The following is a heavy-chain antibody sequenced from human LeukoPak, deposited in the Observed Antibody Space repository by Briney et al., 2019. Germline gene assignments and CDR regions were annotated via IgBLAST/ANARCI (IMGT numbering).Heavy chain of an antibody. Sequence: PSETLSLTCTVSGGSISSSTYYWGWIRQPLGKGLEWIGSIYYSGSTYYNPSLKSRVTISVDTSKNQFSLKLSSVTAADTAVYYCARLPGAARPFDYWGQGTLVTVSS. D-gene: IGHD6-6*01. CDR2: IYYSGST. CDR1: GGSISSSTYY. J-gene: IGHJ4*02. CDR3: ARLPGAARPFDY. V-gene: IGHV4-39*01.